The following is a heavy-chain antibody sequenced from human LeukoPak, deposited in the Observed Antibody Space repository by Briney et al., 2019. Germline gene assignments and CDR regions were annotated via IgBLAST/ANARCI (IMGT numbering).Heavy chain of an antibody. CDR1: GFTFSSYG. V-gene: IGHV3-30*03. D-gene: IGHD2-2*01. CDR3: ATDIVVVAGAIGFDY. CDR2: ISYDGSNK. J-gene: IGHJ4*02. Sequence: GGSLRLSCAASGFTFSSYGMHWVRQAPGKGLEWVAVISYDGSNKYYADSVKGRFTISRDNDKNSLYLQMNSLRAEDTAVYYCATDIVVVAGAIGFDYWGQGTLVTVSS.